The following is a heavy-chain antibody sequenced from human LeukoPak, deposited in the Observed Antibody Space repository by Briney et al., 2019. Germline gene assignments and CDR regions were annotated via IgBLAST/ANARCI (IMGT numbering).Heavy chain of an antibody. CDR3: VRDSGYGIDACDI. V-gene: IGHV6-1*01. CDR2: IYYRSKWYN. CDR1: GDSVSSQGAA. Sequence: SQTLSLTCAISGDSVSSQGAAWNWIRQSPSRGLEWLGRIYYRSKWYNEYSGSVKSRISINPDISKNQFSLQLNSVSPEDTAVYHCVRDSGYGIDACDIWGQGTLVTVSS. J-gene: IGHJ3*02. D-gene: IGHD5-12*01.